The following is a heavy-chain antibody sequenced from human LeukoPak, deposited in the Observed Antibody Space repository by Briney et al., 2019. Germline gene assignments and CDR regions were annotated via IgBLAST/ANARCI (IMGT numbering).Heavy chain of an antibody. CDR3: ASGRPHGNDY. CDR1: GFTCSSYW. Sequence: GGSRRLSGAASGFTCSSYWRNGFRQAPGKGLVWVSRSASDGSSTTYADSVKGRFSISRDNAKNPLYLQMNSLRVEDTAVSYCASGRPHGNDYWGQGTLVPVSS. CDR2: SASDGSST. V-gene: IGHV3-74*01. J-gene: IGHJ4*02. D-gene: IGHD4-23*01.